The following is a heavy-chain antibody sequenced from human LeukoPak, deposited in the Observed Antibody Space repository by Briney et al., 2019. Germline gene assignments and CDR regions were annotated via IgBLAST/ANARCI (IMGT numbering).Heavy chain of an antibody. V-gene: IGHV3-30*04. J-gene: IGHJ4*02. CDR1: GFTFSSYA. Sequence: GRSLRLSCAASGFTFSSYAMHWVRQAPGKGLEWVAVISYDGSNKYYADSVKGRFTISRDNSKNTLYLQMNSLGAGDTAVYYCARVSRHYGSGSVGYFDYWGQGTLVTVSS. D-gene: IGHD3-10*01. CDR3: ARVSRHYGSGSVGYFDY. CDR2: ISYDGSNK.